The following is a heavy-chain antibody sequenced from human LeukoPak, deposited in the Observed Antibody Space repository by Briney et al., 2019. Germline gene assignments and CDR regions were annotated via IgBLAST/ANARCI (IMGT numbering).Heavy chain of an antibody. D-gene: IGHD6-13*01. Sequence: GGSLRFSCAASGFTFSSYEMNWVRQAPGKGLEWVSYISSSGSTIYYADSVKGRFTISRDNAKNSLYLQMNSLRAEDTAIYYCAKVAIPAATRGAWFDPWGQGTLVIVSS. CDR2: ISSSGSTI. CDR3: AKVAIPAATRGAWFDP. V-gene: IGHV3-48*03. J-gene: IGHJ5*02. CDR1: GFTFSSYE.